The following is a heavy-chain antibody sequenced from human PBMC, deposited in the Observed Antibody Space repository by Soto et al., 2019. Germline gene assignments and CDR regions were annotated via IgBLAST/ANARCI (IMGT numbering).Heavy chain of an antibody. CDR2: IIPIFGTA. D-gene: IGHD6-19*01. J-gene: IGHJ4*02. CDR1: GGTFSSYA. Sequence: VASVKVSCKASGGTFSSYAISWVRRAPGQGLEWMGGIIPIFGTANYAQKFQGRVTITADESTSTAYMELSSLRSEDTAVYYCAVGAVAGTDDYWGQGTLVTVSS. V-gene: IGHV1-69*13. CDR3: AVGAVAGTDDY.